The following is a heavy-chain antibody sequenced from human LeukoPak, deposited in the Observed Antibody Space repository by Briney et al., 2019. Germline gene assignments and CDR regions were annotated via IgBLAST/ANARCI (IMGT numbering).Heavy chain of an antibody. CDR3: ARGRDAYKVGY. D-gene: IGHD5-24*01. Sequence: SQTLSLTCTVSGGSISSGGYYWSWIRQHPGKGLEWIGCVYYSGSTYFNPSLKSRVTISVDTSKNQFSLNLSSVTAADTAVYYCARGRDAYKVGYWGQGTLVTVSS. J-gene: IGHJ4*02. CDR1: GGSISSGGYY. V-gene: IGHV4-31*03. CDR2: VYYSGST.